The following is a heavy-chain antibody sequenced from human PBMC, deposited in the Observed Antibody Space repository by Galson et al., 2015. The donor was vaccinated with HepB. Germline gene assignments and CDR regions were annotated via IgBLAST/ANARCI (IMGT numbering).Heavy chain of an antibody. CDR1: GGTFSSYG. J-gene: IGHJ5*02. CDR3: VRDNMGRIAAAVPNWFDP. V-gene: IGHV1-69*13. D-gene: IGHD6-13*01. Sequence: SVKVSCKASGGTFSSYGISWVRQAPGQGLEWMGGIIPTFGIANYAQKFQGRVTITADESMSPAYMELSSLRSEDTAVYYCVRDNMGRIAAAVPNWFDPWGQGTLVTVSS. CDR2: IIPTFGIA.